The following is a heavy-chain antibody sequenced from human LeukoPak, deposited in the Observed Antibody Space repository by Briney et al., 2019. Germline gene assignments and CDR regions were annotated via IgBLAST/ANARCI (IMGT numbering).Heavy chain of an antibody. V-gene: IGHV4-59*01. CDR3: ARPVTEWAYYFDY. CDR1: GGSIRGYY. J-gene: IGHJ4*02. Sequence: SETLSLTCTVSGGSIRGYYWSWIRKPPGKGLEWIGYIYDSGTINYNPSLNSRVTMSVDTSKNQFSLRLRSVTAADTAVYYCARPVTEWAYYFDYWGQGTLVTVSS. CDR2: IYDSGTI. D-gene: IGHD3-3*01.